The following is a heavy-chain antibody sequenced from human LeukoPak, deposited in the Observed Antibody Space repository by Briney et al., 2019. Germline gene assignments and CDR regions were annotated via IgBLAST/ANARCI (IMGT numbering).Heavy chain of an antibody. CDR3: AGAAEYQLPHYYYYMDV. D-gene: IGHD2-2*01. J-gene: IGHJ6*03. Sequence: PGGSLRLSCAASGFTFSDYYMTWIRQTPGKGLERVSHISSSGSTVYYADSVKGRFTISRDNAKNSLYLQMNSLRAEDTAVYYCAGAAEYQLPHYYYYMDVWGKGTTVTVSS. V-gene: IGHV3-11*04. CDR1: GFTFSDYY. CDR2: ISSSGSTV.